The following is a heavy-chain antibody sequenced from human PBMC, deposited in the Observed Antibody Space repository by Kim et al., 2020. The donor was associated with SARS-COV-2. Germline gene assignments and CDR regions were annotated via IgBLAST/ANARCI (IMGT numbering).Heavy chain of an antibody. CDR3: ARDPGVLWFGELLRGNYYGMDV. CDR2: INPNSGGT. Sequence: ASVKVSCKASGYTFTGYYMHWVRQAPGQGLEWMGWINPNSGGTNYAQKFQGRVTMTRDTSISTAYMELSRLRSDDTAVYYCARDPGVLWFGELLRGNYYGMDVWGRGTTVTVSS. J-gene: IGHJ6*02. D-gene: IGHD3-10*01. V-gene: IGHV1-2*02. CDR1: GYTFTGYY.